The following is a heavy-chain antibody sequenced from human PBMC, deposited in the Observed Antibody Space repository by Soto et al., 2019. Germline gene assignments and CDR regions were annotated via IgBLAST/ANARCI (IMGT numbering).Heavy chain of an antibody. CDR1: GFTFSNAW. Sequence: EVQLVESGGGLVKPGGSLRLSCAASGFTFSNAWMNWVRQTPGKGLEWVGRIKSKSDGGTAVYAAPVKGRFTISRDDSKNMLYLQMNSLKTEDTAVYYCTTDGDGEIDYWGQGTLVTVSS. CDR3: TTDGDGEIDY. CDR2: IKSKSDGGTA. J-gene: IGHJ4*02. V-gene: IGHV3-15*07. D-gene: IGHD4-17*01.